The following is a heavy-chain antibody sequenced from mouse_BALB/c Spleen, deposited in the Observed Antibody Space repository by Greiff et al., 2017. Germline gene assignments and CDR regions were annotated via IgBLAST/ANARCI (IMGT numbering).Heavy chain of an antibody. CDR2: IDPANGNT. Sequence: EVQLVESGAELVKPGASVKLSCTASGFNIKDTYMHWVKQRPEQGLEWIGRIDPANGNTKYDPKFQGKATITADTSSNTAYLQLSSLTSEDTAVYYCARPPYYRTDYYAMDYWGQGTAVTVSS. CDR1: GFNIKDTY. J-gene: IGHJ4*01. D-gene: IGHD2-14*01. CDR3: ARPPYYRTDYYAMDY. V-gene: IGHV14-3*02.